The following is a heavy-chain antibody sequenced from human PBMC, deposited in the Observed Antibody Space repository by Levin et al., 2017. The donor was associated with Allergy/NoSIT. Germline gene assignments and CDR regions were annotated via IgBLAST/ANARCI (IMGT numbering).Heavy chain of an antibody. Sequence: GESLKISCKASGYTFTSYGISWVRQAPGQGLEWMGWISAYNGNTNYAQKLQGRVTMTTDTSTSTAYMELRSLRSDDTAVYYCARAKDYGDYYYYMDVWGKGTTVTVSS. V-gene: IGHV1-18*01. D-gene: IGHD4-17*01. J-gene: IGHJ6*03. CDR2: ISAYNGNT. CDR1: GYTFTSYG. CDR3: ARAKDYGDYYYYMDV.